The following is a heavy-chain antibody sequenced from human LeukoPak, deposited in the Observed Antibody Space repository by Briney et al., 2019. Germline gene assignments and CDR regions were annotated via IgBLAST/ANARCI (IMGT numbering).Heavy chain of an antibody. J-gene: IGHJ4*02. CDR2: IIPIFGTA. CDR3: ARGWLAETTVVTPYNY. D-gene: IGHD4-23*01. CDR1: GGTFSNCA. Sequence: SVKVSCKTSGGTFSNCAISWVRQAPGRGLEWMGGIIPIFGTAHYAQKFQGRVTITADESTSTAYMELSSLRSEDTAVYYCARGWLAETTVVTPYNYWGQGTVVTVSS. V-gene: IGHV1-69*13.